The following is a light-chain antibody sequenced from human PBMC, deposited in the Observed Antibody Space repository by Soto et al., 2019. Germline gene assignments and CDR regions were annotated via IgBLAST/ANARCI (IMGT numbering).Light chain of an antibody. J-gene: IGLJ2*01. Sequence: QSVLTQPPSVSAAPGQTVTISCSGSSSNIGKNYVSWYQQFPGTAPKLLIYDNNKRPSGIPDRFSGSKSGTSATLGITGLQTGDEADYYCGTWDSSLSAVVFGGGTKLTVL. V-gene: IGLV1-51*01. CDR1: SSNIGKNY. CDR3: GTWDSSLSAVV. CDR2: DNN.